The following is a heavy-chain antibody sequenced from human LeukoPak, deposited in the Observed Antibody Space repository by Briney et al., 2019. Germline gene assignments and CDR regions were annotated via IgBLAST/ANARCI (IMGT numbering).Heavy chain of an antibody. CDR1: GFTFSNYG. V-gene: IGHV3-30*03. D-gene: IGHD2-15*01. CDR2: ITYDGSNK. Sequence: ERSLRLSCAAAGFTFSNYGMHWVRQAPGKGLEWVAVITYDGSNKYYADSVKGRFTNSTDNYKTPLYLQMNSLRAEDTAVYYCATKRNSSGSSCYGWFAPWGQGTLVTVPS. J-gene: IGHJ5*02. CDR3: ATKRNSSGSSCYGWFAP.